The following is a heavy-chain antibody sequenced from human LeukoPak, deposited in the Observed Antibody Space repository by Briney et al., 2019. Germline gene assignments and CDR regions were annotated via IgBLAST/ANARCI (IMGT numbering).Heavy chain of an antibody. CDR2: INDSGVT. D-gene: IGHD3-22*01. CDR1: GGSFRGYY. V-gene: IGHV4-34*01. Sequence: SETLSLTCAVYGGSFRGYYWSWIRQSPGEGLEWIGEINDSGVTNCNPSLESRVILSVDTSKNQFSLRLSSLTAADTAVYYCARRLVDSRASQVSDHWGQGTLVTVSS. J-gene: IGHJ4*02. CDR3: ARRLVDSRASQVSDH.